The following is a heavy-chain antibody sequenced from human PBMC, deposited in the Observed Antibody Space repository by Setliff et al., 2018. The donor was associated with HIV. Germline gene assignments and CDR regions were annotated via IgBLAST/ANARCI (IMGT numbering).Heavy chain of an antibody. Sequence: ASVKVSCKPSGYTFTTYGLSWVRQAPGQGLEWMGWISTYNGHTNYAQNFQGRVTMTTDTSTSRAYMELRSLRSDDTAAYFCARLGSGWSDSYYYAMDVWGQGTTVTVSS. J-gene: IGHJ6*02. CDR1: GYTFTTYG. D-gene: IGHD6-19*01. CDR2: ISTYNGHT. V-gene: IGHV1-18*01. CDR3: ARLGSGWSDSYYYAMDV.